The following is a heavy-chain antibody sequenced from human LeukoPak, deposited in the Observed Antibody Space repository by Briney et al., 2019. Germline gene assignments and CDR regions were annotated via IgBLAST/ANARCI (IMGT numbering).Heavy chain of an antibody. CDR3: ARGGPGPNSGSYSRHDY. Sequence: GASVKVSCKASGYNFTGNYMHWVRQAPGQGLEWMGWINPKSGGTNYAQNFQGRVTMTRDTSISTAYMEMGRLRSDDTAVYYCARGGPGPNSGSYSRHDYWGQGTLVTVSS. CDR1: GYNFTGNY. CDR2: INPKSGGT. V-gene: IGHV1-2*02. J-gene: IGHJ4*02. D-gene: IGHD1-26*01.